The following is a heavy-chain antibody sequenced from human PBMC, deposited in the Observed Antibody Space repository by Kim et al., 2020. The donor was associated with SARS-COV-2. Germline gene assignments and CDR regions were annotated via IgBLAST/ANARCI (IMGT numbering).Heavy chain of an antibody. V-gene: IGHV4-39*01. CDR3: ARHPLSLLWFDNAFDI. D-gene: IGHD3-10*01. CDR2: IYYSGST. J-gene: IGHJ3*02. CDR1: GGSISSSSYY. Sequence: SETLSLTCTVSGGSISSSSYYWGWIRQPPGKGLEWIGSIYYSGSTYYNPSLKSRVTISVDTSKNQFSLKLSSVTAADTAVYYCARHPLSLLWFDNAFDI.